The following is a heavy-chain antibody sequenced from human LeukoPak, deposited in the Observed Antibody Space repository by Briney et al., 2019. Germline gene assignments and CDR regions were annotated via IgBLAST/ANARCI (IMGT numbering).Heavy chain of an antibody. CDR1: GFTFSSYA. CDR2: ISGSGTST. J-gene: IGHJ4*01. Sequence: PGGSLRLSCAASGFTFSSYAMSWVRQAPGKGLEWVSTISGSGTSTYYADSVKGRFTISRDNSKNTLYLQMSSLRTEDTAVYYCVKGALENVLLIYYDNWGHGTLVTVSS. CDR3: VKGALENVLLIYYDN. V-gene: IGHV3-23*01. D-gene: IGHD3-16*01.